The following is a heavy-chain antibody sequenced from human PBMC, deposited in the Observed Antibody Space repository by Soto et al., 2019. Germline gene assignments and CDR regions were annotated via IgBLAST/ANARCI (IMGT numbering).Heavy chain of an antibody. Sequence: PSETLSLTCTVSGASISSSSSYWGWIRQPPGKGLEWIGSIYYSGSTYYNPSLKSRVTISVDTSKNQFFLRLSSVTAADTAVYYCARAGDTAMVAPWGQGTLVTVLL. J-gene: IGHJ5*02. D-gene: IGHD5-18*01. CDR1: GASISSSSSY. V-gene: IGHV4-39*07. CDR3: ARAGDTAMVAP. CDR2: IYYSGST.